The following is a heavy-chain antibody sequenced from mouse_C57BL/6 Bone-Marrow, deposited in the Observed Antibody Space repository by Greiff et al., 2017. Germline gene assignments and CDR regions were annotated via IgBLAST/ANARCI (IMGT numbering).Heavy chain of an antibody. CDR1: GFTFSSYT. V-gene: IGHV5-9*01. CDR2: ISGGGGHT. Sequence: EVMLVESGGGLVKPGGSLKLSCAASGFTFSSYTMSWVRQTPEKRLEWVATISGGGGHTYYPDSVKGRFTISRDNAKNTLYLQMSSLRSEDTALYYCARRAYGSSSWYFDVWGTGTTVTVSS. D-gene: IGHD1-1*01. J-gene: IGHJ1*03. CDR3: ARRAYGSSSWYFDV.